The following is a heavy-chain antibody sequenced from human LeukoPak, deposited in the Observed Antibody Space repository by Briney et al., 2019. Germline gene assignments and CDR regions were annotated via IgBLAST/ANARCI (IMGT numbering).Heavy chain of an antibody. Sequence: ASVKVSCKASGYTFTSYGISWVRQAPGQGLEWMGWISAYNGNTNYAQKLQGRVTMTTDTSTSTAYMELRSLRSDDTAVYYCARGGLGYDFWSGPPLLDYWGQGTLVTVSS. D-gene: IGHD3-3*01. CDR1: GYTFTSYG. CDR3: ARGGLGYDFWSGPPLLDY. V-gene: IGHV1-18*01. J-gene: IGHJ4*02. CDR2: ISAYNGNT.